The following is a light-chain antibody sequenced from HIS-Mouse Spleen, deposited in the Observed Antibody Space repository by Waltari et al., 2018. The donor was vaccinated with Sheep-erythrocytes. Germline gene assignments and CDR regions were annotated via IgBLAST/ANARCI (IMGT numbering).Light chain of an antibody. Sequence: QSALTQPASVSGSPGQSITISCTGTSSDFGSYNLVSWYQQHPGKAPKHMVYEGSKRPSGVSNRFSGSKSGNTASLTISGLQAEDEADYYCCSYAGSSTLVFGGGTKLTVL. J-gene: IGLJ2*01. CDR3: CSYAGSSTLV. V-gene: IGLV2-23*01. CDR1: SSDFGSYNL. CDR2: EGS.